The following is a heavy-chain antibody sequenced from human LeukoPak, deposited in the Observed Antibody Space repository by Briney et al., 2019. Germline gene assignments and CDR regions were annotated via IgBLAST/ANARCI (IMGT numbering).Heavy chain of an antibody. CDR2: IYHSGET. J-gene: IGHJ5*02. V-gene: IGHV4-39*07. CDR1: GGSISSTSYY. D-gene: IGHD2-8*01. Sequence: PSETLSLTCRVSGGSISSTSYYRGWIRQPPGKGLEWIASIYHSGETFYNPSLESRVAISVDTSNNEVFLDLYSVTAADTAMYYCAETNTQDWFDPWGRGTLVTVSP. CDR3: AETNTQDWFDP.